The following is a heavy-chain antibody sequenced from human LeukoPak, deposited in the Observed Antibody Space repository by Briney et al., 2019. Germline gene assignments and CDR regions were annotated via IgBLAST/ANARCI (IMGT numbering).Heavy chain of an antibody. CDR1: GGSISSSSYY. D-gene: IGHD6-6*01. V-gene: IGHV4-39*07. CDR3: ARDRHSSSSVQTH. CDR2: IYYSGST. J-gene: IGHJ4*02. Sequence: PSETLSLTCTVSGGSISSSSYYWGWIRQPPGKGLEWIGSIYYSGSTYYNPSLKSRVTISVDTSKNQFSLRLSSVTAADTAVYYCARDRHSSSSVQTHWGQGALVTVSS.